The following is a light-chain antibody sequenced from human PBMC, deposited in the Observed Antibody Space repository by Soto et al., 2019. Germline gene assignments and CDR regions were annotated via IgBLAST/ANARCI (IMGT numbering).Light chain of an antibody. CDR2: DGS. Sequence: IQLTHSQYSRSAIVGGRVTFPCLARQDISNHLNWYQQNPGEVPRLLIYDGSTFDTGVRNRFSGSESETDFIFTISSLQPEDIATYYCQQYDKRTLTFDRGAKVDIK. CDR1: QDISNH. J-gene: IGKJ4*02. V-gene: IGKV1-33*01. CDR3: QQYDKRTLT.